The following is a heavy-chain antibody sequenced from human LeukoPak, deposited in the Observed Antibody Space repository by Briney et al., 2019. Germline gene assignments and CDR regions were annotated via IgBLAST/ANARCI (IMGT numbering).Heavy chain of an antibody. V-gene: IGHV1-18*01. J-gene: IGHJ4*02. CDR1: GGTFSSYA. CDR3: ARRLGVTHFDY. Sequence: SVKVSCKASGGTFSSYAISWVRQAPGQGLEWMGWISAYNGNTNYAQKLQGRVTMTTDTSTSTAYMELRSLRSDDTAVYYCARRLGVTHFDYWGQGTLVTVSS. CDR2: ISAYNGNT. D-gene: IGHD1-26*01.